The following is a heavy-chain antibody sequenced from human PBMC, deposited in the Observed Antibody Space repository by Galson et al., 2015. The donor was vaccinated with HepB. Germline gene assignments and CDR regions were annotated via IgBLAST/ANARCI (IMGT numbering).Heavy chain of an antibody. CDR2: ISGSGGST. J-gene: IGHJ6*02. D-gene: IGHD3-10*01. Sequence: SLRLSCAASGFTFSSYAMSWVRQAPGKGLEWVSAISGSGGSTYYADSVKGRFTISRDNSKNTLYLQMNSLRAEDTAVYYCAKVIGSGSWHGMDVWGQGTTVTVSS. CDR1: GFTFSSYA. V-gene: IGHV3-23*01. CDR3: AKVIGSGSWHGMDV.